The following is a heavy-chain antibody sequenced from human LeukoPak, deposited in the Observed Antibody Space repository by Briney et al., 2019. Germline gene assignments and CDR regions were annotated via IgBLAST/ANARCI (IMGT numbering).Heavy chain of an antibody. V-gene: IGHV3-7*01. D-gene: IGHD3-10*01. CDR1: AFTFSRYW. J-gene: IGHJ4*02. CDR3: ARLFVYGSGAEAFDY. CDR2: INEDGSEK. Sequence: GGSLRLSCAASAFTFSRYWTTWVRQAPGKGLEWVANINEDGSEKYYLDSVRGRFTISRDNAKNSLHLQMDSLRAEDTAVYYCARLFVYGSGAEAFDYWGQGALVTVSS.